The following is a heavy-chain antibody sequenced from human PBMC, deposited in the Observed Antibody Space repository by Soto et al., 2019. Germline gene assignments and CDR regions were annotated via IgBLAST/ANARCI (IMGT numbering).Heavy chain of an antibody. CDR1: GGSISSGVYY. Sequence: QVQLQESGPGLVKPSQTLSLTCTVSGGSISSGVYYCTWIRQHPGKGLEWIGYIYYSVSTYYNPSLNSRVTISVDTSKNQFSLKLSYVNAADTAVYYGARSVLPSGQGILVTVYS. CDR2: IYYSVST. CDR3: ARSVLP. V-gene: IGHV4-31*03. J-gene: IGHJ5*02.